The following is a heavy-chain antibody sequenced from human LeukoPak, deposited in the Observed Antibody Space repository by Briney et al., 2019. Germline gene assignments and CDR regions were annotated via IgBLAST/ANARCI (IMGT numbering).Heavy chain of an antibody. CDR2: IDPQYGGT. V-gene: IGHV1-2*02. CDR1: GYTFIGYY. J-gene: IGHJ4*02. Sequence: ASVKVSCKASGYTFIGYYIHWVRQAPGQGLEWMGWIDPQYGGTKYAEKFQGRVTMTRDTSISTAYMEVGSLRSDDTAIYYCARESTGGSLEIDYWGQGTLVTVSS. D-gene: IGHD2-8*02. CDR3: ARESTGGSLEIDY.